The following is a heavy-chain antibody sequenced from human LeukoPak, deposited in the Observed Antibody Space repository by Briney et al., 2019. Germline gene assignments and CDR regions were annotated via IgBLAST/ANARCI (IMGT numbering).Heavy chain of an antibody. CDR1: GYTFTSYD. CDR2: MNPSSGNT. Sequence: ASVKVSCKASGYTFTSYDINWVRQATGQGLEWMGWMNPSSGNTGYAQKFQGRVTITRNTSISTAYMELSSLRSEDTAVYYCASGGRYSSSWYFYFNWGQGTLVTVSS. CDR3: ASGGRYSSSWYFYFN. J-gene: IGHJ4*02. V-gene: IGHV1-8*03. D-gene: IGHD6-13*01.